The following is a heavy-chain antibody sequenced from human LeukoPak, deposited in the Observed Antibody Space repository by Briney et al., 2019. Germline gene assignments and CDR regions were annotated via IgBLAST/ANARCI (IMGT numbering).Heavy chain of an antibody. CDR1: GFTFSSYW. Sequence: GGSLRLSCAASGFTFSSYWMSWVRQAPGKGLEWVANIKQDGSEKYYVDSVKGRFTISRDNAKNSLYLQMNSLRAEDTAVYYFARDGYYDILTGYLTQHDAFDIWGQGTMVTVSS. D-gene: IGHD3-9*01. CDR2: IKQDGSEK. V-gene: IGHV3-7*01. CDR3: ARDGYYDILTGYLTQHDAFDI. J-gene: IGHJ3*02.